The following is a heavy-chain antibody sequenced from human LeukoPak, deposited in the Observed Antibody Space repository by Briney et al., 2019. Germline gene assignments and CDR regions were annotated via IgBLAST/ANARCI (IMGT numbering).Heavy chain of an antibody. Sequence: SETLSLTCTVSGGSISSSNYHWGWIRQPPGKGLEWIGSVYYSGSTNYNPSLKSRVTISVDTSKNQFSLKLSSVTAADTAVYYCARHSFGWNYYDSSGSTLLFDYWGQGTLVTVSS. V-gene: IGHV4-39*01. CDR3: ARHSFGWNYYDSSGSTLLFDY. J-gene: IGHJ4*02. D-gene: IGHD3-22*01. CDR1: GGSISSSNYH. CDR2: VYYSGST.